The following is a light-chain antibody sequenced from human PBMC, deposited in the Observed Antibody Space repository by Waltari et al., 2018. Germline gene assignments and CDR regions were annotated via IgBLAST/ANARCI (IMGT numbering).Light chain of an antibody. CDR1: SSTIGNNA. CDR3: AAWDDSLNVVV. J-gene: IGLJ2*01. Sequence: QSVLTRPPSVSEAPRQRVTISCSGSSSTIGNNAVNWYQQLPGKAPKLLIYYDDLLPSGVSDRFSGSKSGTSASLAISGLQSEDEADYYCAAWDDSLNVVVFGGGTKLTVL. V-gene: IGLV1-36*01. CDR2: YDD.